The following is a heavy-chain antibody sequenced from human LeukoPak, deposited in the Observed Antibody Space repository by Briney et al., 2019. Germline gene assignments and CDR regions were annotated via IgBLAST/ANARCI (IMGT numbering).Heavy chain of an antibody. CDR3: ARGPRLLDGYILPFDY. Sequence: GGSLRLSCAASGFTFSSYEMNWVRRAPGKGLEWVSYISSSGSTIYYADSVKGRFTISRDNAKNSLYLQMNSLRAEDTAVYYCARGPRLLDGYILPFDYWGQGTLVTVSS. V-gene: IGHV3-48*03. D-gene: IGHD5-24*01. J-gene: IGHJ4*02. CDR1: GFTFSSYE. CDR2: ISSSGSTI.